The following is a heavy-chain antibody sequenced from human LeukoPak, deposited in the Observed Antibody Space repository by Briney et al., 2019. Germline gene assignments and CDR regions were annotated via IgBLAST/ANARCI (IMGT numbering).Heavy chain of an antibody. CDR2: INPYSGGT. D-gene: IGHD3-22*01. CDR1: GYSFTGYY. CDR3: ARGSPRPDSSLDY. J-gene: IGHJ4*02. V-gene: IGHV1-2*02. Sequence: ASVKVSCKASGYSFTGYYMHWVRQAPGQGLEWMGWINPYSGGTNYAQKFQGRVTMTRGTSISTAYMELSRLRSEDTAVYYCARGSPRPDSSLDYWGQGTLVTVSS.